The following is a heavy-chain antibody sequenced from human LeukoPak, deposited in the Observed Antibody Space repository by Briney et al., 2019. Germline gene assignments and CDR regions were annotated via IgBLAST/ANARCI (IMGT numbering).Heavy chain of an antibody. CDR1: GFTFSSYG. CDR3: ARVSSEPYCSSTSCYVYYYYYYMDV. D-gene: IGHD2-2*01. J-gene: IGHJ6*03. Sequence: GGSLRLSCAASGFTFSSYGMSWVRQAPGKGLEWVSAISGSGASTYYADSVKGRFTMSRDNSKNTLYLQMNSLRAEDTAVYYCARVSSEPYCSSTSCYVYYYYYYMDVWGKGTTVTVSS. V-gene: IGHV3-23*01. CDR2: ISGSGAST.